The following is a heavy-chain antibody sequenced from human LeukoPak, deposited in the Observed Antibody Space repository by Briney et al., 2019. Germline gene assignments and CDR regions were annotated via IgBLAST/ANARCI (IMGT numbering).Heavy chain of an antibody. CDR1: GASISSGSYY. Sequence: SETPSLTCTVSGASISSGSYYSSWIRQPAGKGLEWIGRIYTSGSTNYNPSLKSRVTISVDTSKNQFSLKLSSVTAADTAVYYCAREYYYDSSGSPGVDYWGQGTLVTVSS. CDR3: AREYYYDSSGSPGVDY. J-gene: IGHJ4*02. D-gene: IGHD3-22*01. V-gene: IGHV4-61*02. CDR2: IYTSGST.